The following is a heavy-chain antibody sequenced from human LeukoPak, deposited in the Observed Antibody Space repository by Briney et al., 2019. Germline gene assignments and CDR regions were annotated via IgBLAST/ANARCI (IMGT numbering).Heavy chain of an antibody. D-gene: IGHD4-17*01. J-gene: IGHJ4*02. CDR2: ISGSGGST. CDR3: AKDQDYGDYVFDY. CDR1: GFTFSSYA. Sequence: GGSLRLSCAASGFTFSSYAMSWVRQAPGKGLEWVSAISGSGGSTYYADSVKGRFTISGDNSKNTLYLQMNSLRAEDTAVYYCAKDQDYGDYVFDYWAREPWSPSPQ. V-gene: IGHV3-23*01.